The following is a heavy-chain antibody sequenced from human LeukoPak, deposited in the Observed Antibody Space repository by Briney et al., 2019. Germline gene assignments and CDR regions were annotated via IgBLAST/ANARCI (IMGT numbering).Heavy chain of an antibody. D-gene: IGHD3-10*02. CDR3: AELGITMIGGV. V-gene: IGHV3-30*04. J-gene: IGHJ6*04. CDR2: ISSDGSYK. Sequence: GGSLRLSCAASGFTFSSHALHWVRQAPGKGLEWVAVISSDGSYKYYADSVKGRFTISRDNSKNTLYLQMNSLRAEDTAVYYCAELGITMIGGVWGKGTTVTISS. CDR1: GFTFSSHA.